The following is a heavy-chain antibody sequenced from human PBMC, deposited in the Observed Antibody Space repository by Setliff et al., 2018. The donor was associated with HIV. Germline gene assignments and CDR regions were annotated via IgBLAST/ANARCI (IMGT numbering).Heavy chain of an antibody. D-gene: IGHD3-22*01. CDR1: GYTFTSYG. J-gene: IGHJ5*02. CDR2: ISAYNGNT. CDR3: AKGAHYYDSSGYYLFDP. Sequence: ASVKVSCKASGYTFTSYGISWVRQAPGQGLEWMGWISAYNGNTNYAQKLQGRVTITADESTTTAFMELSSLRSEDTAVYYCAKGAHYYDSSGYYLFDPWGQGTLVTVSS. V-gene: IGHV1-18*01.